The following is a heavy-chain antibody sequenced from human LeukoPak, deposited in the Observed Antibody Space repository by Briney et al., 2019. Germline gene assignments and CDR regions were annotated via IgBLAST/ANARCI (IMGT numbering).Heavy chain of an antibody. J-gene: IGHJ5*02. V-gene: IGHV3-7*01. CDR3: ARGGIAARPGYNWFDP. D-gene: IGHD6-6*01. Sequence: GGSLRLTCAASGFTFSGFWMGWVRQAPGKGLEWVANIKQDGSEKYYVDSVKGRFTISRDNSKNTLYLQMNSLRAEDTAVYYCARGGIAARPGYNWFDPWGQGTLVTVSS. CDR2: IKQDGSEK. CDR1: GFTFSGFW.